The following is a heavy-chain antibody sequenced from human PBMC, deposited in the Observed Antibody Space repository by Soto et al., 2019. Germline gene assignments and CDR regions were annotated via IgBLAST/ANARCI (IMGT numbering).Heavy chain of an antibody. CDR3: ARSERYFDWPHYFVY. CDR1: GGSISSSNW. D-gene: IGHD3-9*01. Sequence: PSETLSLTCAVSGGSISSSNWWSWVRQPPGKGLEWIGEIYHSGSTNYNPSLKSRVTISVDKSKNQFSLKLSSVTAADTAVYYCARSERYFDWPHYFVYWGQGTLVTVS. V-gene: IGHV4-4*02. CDR2: IYHSGST. J-gene: IGHJ4*02.